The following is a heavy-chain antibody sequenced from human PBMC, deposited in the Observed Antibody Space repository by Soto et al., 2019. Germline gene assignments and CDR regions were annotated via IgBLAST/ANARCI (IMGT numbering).Heavy chain of an antibody. CDR1: GGAVSSGTYY. J-gene: IGHJ5*02. V-gene: IGHV4-61*01. CDR3: TRGPPRVQWFDT. Sequence: KPSETLSLTCTVSGGAVSSGTYYWTWILQPPGKGLEWIGHIYFTGSTNYNPSLKSRVTMSLDTSRNQFSLKLSSVTAADTAVYYCTRGPPRVQWFDTWGLGTLVTVSS. CDR2: IYFTGST.